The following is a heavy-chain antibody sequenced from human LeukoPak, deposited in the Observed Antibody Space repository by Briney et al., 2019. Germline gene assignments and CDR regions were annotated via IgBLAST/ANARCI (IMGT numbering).Heavy chain of an antibody. CDR3: ARDVGYRSGWHWEN. J-gene: IGHJ4*02. D-gene: IGHD6-19*01. CDR1: GYTFTGYY. CDR2: INPNSGGT. V-gene: IGHV1-2*02. Sequence: ASVKVSCKASGYTFTGYYMHWVRQAPGQGLEWMGWINPNSGGTNYAQKFQGRVTMTGDTSISTAYMQLSRLRSDDTAVYYCARDVGYRSGWHWENWGLGTLVTVSS.